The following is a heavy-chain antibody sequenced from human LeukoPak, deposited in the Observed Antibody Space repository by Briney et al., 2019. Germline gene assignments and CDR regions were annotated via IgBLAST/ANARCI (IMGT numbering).Heavy chain of an antibody. Sequence: ASVKVSCKASGYTFTGYYMYWVRQAPGQGLEWMGWMNPNSGNTGYAQKFQGRVTMTRNTSISTAYMELSSLRSEDTAVYYCARGRIAVAGGDYWGQGTLVTVSS. CDR3: ARGRIAVAGGDY. CDR1: GYTFTGYY. J-gene: IGHJ4*02. D-gene: IGHD6-19*01. V-gene: IGHV1-8*02. CDR2: MNPNSGNT.